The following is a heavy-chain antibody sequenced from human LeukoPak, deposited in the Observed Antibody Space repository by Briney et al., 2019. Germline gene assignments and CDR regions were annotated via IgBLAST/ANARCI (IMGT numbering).Heavy chain of an antibody. J-gene: IGHJ3*02. V-gene: IGHV4-30-2*01. CDR3: ARGPSGSFILNAFDI. D-gene: IGHD1-26*01. CDR2: IYHSGST. CDR1: GGSISSGGYY. Sequence: SETLSLTCTVSGGSISSGGYYWSWIRQPPGKGLEWIGYIYHSGSTYYNPSLKSRVTISVDTSKNQFSLKLSSVTAADTAVYYCARGPSGSFILNAFDIWGQGTMVTVSS.